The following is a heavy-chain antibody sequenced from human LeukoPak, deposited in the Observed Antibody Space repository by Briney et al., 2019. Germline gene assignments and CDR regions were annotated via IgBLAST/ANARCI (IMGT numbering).Heavy chain of an antibody. CDR1: GGSISSYY. J-gene: IGHJ3*02. Sequence: PSETLSLTCTVSGGSISSYYWSWIRQPPGKGLEWIGYIYYSGSTNYNPSLKSRVTISVDTSKNQFSLKLSSVTAADTAVYYCARGWSADAFDIWGQGTMVTVFS. D-gene: IGHD2-8*01. CDR3: ARGWSADAFDI. V-gene: IGHV4-59*01. CDR2: IYYSGST.